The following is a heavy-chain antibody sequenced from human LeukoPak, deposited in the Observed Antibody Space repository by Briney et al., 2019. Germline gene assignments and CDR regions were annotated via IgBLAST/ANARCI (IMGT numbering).Heavy chain of an antibody. CDR1: GGSISSYY. V-gene: IGHV4-59*01. CDR2: IYYSGST. J-gene: IGHJ4*02. D-gene: IGHD6-13*01. CDR3: AREWHRLAGMIDY. Sequence: PSETLSPTCTVSGGSISSYYWSWIRQPPGKGLEWIGYIYYSGSTNYNPSLKSRVTTSVDTSKNQFSLKLSSVTAADTAVYYCAREWHRLAGMIDYWGQGTLVTVSS.